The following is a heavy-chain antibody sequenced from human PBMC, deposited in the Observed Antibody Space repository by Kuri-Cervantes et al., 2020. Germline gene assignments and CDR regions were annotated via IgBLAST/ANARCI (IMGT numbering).Heavy chain of an antibody. Sequence: GESLKISCAASGFTFSSYDMHWVRQATGKGLEWVSAIGTAGDTYYPGSVKGRFTISRDNSKNTLYLQMNSLRAEDTAVYYCAKSADLLWFGELLGGMDVWGQGTTVTVSS. CDR3: AKSADLLWFGELLGGMDV. CDR1: GFTFSSYD. J-gene: IGHJ6*02. V-gene: IGHV3-13*01. CDR2: IGTAGDT. D-gene: IGHD3-10*01.